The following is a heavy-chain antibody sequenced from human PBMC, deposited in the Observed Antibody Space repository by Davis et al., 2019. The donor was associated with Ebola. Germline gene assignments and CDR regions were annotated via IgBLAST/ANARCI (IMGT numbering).Heavy chain of an antibody. J-gene: IGHJ6*02. D-gene: IGHD4-11*01. CDR1: GGSISSSSYY. Sequence: MPSETLSLTCTVSGGSISSSSYYWGWIRQPPGKGLEWIGSIYYSGSTYYNPSLKSRVTISVDTSKNQFSLKLSSVTAADTAVYYCARTTVTFYYYGMDVWGQGTTVTVSS. CDR3: ARTTVTFYYYGMDV. CDR2: IYYSGST. V-gene: IGHV4-39*01.